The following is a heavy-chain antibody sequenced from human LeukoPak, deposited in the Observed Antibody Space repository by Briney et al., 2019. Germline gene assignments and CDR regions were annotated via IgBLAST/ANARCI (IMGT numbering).Heavy chain of an antibody. Sequence: PSETLSLTCTVSGGSISSYYWSWIRPPAGKGLEWIGRIYTSGSTNYNPSLKSRVTMSVDTSKNQFSLKLSSVTAADTAVYYCAREETDCSSTSCYWSRLDPWGQGTLVTVSS. D-gene: IGHD2-2*01. CDR2: IYTSGST. J-gene: IGHJ5*02. CDR3: AREETDCSSTSCYWSRLDP. CDR1: GGSISSYY. V-gene: IGHV4-4*07.